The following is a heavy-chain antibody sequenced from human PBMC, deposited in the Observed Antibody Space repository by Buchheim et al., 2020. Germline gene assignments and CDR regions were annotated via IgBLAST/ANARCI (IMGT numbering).Heavy chain of an antibody. CDR3: ARERIAAAGDTDYYYYGMDV. J-gene: IGHJ6*02. CDR2: IIPIFGTA. V-gene: IGHV1-69*12. CDR1: GGTFSSYA. Sequence: QVQLVQSGAEVKKPGSSVKVSCKASGGTFSSYAISWVRQAPGQGLEWMGGIIPIFGTANYAQKFQGRVTITADESTSKAYMELSSLRSEDTAVYYCARERIAAAGDTDYYYYGMDVWGQGTT. D-gene: IGHD6-13*01.